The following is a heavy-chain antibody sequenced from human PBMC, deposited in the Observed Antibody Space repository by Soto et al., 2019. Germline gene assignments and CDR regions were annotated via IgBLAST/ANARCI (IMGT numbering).Heavy chain of an antibody. Sequence: QITLKESGPTLVKPTQTLTLTCTFSGFSLSTRGVGVAWIRQPPGKALEWLALIYWDDDKRYSPSLKTRFTITTDTSKHRVVLTITNMDPVDTATYYCAHSDILTGYYIGYWGQGTLVTVSS. J-gene: IGHJ4*02. V-gene: IGHV2-5*02. CDR1: GFSLSTRGVG. D-gene: IGHD3-9*01. CDR3: AHSDILTGYYIGY. CDR2: IYWDDDK.